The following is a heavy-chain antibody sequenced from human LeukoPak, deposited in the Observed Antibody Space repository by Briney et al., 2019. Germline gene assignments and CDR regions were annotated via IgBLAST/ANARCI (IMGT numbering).Heavy chain of an antibody. CDR1: GFTFSDFG. D-gene: IGHD3-16*02. J-gene: IGHJ6*04. CDR2: ISYDGSHQ. CDR3: AKWAGDYPYSYTDV. V-gene: IGHV3-33*05. Sequence: GRSLRLSCAASGFTFSDFGMHWVRQAPGKGLEWVAAISYDGSHQFYGGSVKGRFTISRDNSKNTLNLQMSSLRAEDTAVYYCAKWAGDYPYSYTDVWGTGTTVTVSS.